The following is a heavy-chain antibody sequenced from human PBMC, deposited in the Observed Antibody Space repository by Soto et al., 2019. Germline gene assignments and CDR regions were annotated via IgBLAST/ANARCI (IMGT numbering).Heavy chain of an antibody. D-gene: IGHD2-21*02. V-gene: IGHV4-39*01. CDR3: ARQTPRDRFSDI. Sequence: SETLSLTCTVSGGSISSSSYYWGWIRQPPGKGLEWIGSIYYSGSTYYNPSLKSRVTISVDTSKNQFSLKLSSVTAADTAVYYCARQTPRDRFSDIWGQGTMVTVSS. CDR2: IYYSGST. CDR1: GGSISSSSYY. J-gene: IGHJ3*02.